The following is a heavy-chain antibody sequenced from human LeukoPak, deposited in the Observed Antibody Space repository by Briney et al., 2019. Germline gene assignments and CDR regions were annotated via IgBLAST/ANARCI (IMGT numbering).Heavy chain of an antibody. CDR1: GISVSENY. D-gene: IGHD6-6*01. CDR3: ARDSGSSSWAYS. Sequence: GALRLPCATPGISVSENYMSWVRQAPGKGLEWVSVIHRDGRIEYADSVKGRFTISRDTAENTLSLQMNSLRDEDTAVYYCARDSGSSSWAYSWGQGTLVTVSS. J-gene: IGHJ4*02. V-gene: IGHV3-66*02. CDR2: IHRDGRI.